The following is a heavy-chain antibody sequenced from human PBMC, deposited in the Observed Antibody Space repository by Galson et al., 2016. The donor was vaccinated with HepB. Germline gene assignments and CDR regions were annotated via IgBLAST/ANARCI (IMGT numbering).Heavy chain of an antibody. Sequence: SVKVSCKASGDPFSSFAISWVRQAPGQGLEWMGGIIPSFRTPHYAQRFQGRVTITAHESTSTGYLELSSLRPEDTAVYCCARDLGYGDNVGYWGQGTLVIVSS. V-gene: IGHV1-69*13. CDR3: ARDLGYGDNVGY. D-gene: IGHD4-17*01. J-gene: IGHJ4*02. CDR2: IIPSFRTP. CDR1: GDPFSSFA.